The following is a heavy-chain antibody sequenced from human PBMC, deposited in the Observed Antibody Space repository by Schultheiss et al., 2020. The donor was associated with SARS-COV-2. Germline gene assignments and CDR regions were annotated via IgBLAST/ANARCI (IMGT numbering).Heavy chain of an antibody. V-gene: IGHV1-18*01. D-gene: IGHD5-24*01. CDR2: ISAYNGNT. J-gene: IGHJ3*02. Sequence: ASVKVSCKASGYTFTSYGISWVRQAPGQGLEWMGWISAYNGNTNYAQKLQGRVTMTTDTSTSTAYMELRSLRSEDTAVYYCARDLEMATIMDAFDIWGQGTMVTVSS. CDR1: GYTFTSYG. CDR3: ARDLEMATIMDAFDI.